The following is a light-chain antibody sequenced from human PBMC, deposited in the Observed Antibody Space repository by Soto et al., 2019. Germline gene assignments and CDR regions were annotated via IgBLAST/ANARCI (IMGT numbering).Light chain of an antibody. J-gene: IGLJ1*01. Sequence: QSALTQPASVSGSPGQSITISCTGTSSDVGSYNLVSWYQQYPGKAPKVIIYEGNKRPSGVSFRFSGSKSGNTASLTISGLQAADEADYYCCSYAGGSTFVFGTQTKLTVL. CDR3: CSYAGGSTFV. CDR1: SSDVGSYNL. CDR2: EGN. V-gene: IGLV2-23*01.